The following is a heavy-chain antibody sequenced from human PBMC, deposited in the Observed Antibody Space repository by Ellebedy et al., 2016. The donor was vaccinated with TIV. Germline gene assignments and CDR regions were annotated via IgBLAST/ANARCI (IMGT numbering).Heavy chain of an antibody. CDR3: ARDREQWLEVGANYYGMDV. J-gene: IGHJ6*02. CDR2: INPNSGGT. D-gene: IGHD6-19*01. Sequence: AASVKVSCKASGYTFTGYYMHWVRQAPGQGLEWMGWINPNSGGTNYAQKFQGRVTMTRDTSISTAYMELSRLRSDDTAVYYCARDREQWLEVGANYYGMDVWGQGTTVTVSS. V-gene: IGHV1-2*02. CDR1: GYTFTGYY.